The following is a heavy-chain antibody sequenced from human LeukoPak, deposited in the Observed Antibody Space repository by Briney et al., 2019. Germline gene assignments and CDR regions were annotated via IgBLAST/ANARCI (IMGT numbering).Heavy chain of an antibody. CDR3: AKSVVRGVTYLNFDY. CDR1: GFTFSSYA. Sequence: GGSLRLSCAASGFTFSSYAMSWVRQAPGKGLEWVSAISGSGGSTYYADSVKGRFTISRDNFKNTLYLQMNSLRAEDTAVYYCAKSVVRGVTYLNFDYWGQGTLVTVSS. V-gene: IGHV3-23*01. D-gene: IGHD3-10*01. J-gene: IGHJ4*02. CDR2: ISGSGGST.